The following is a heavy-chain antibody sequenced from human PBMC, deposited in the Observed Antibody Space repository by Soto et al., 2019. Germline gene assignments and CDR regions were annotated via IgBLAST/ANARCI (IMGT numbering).Heavy chain of an antibody. CDR3: AKDGQLTSYYYYGMDV. J-gene: IGHJ6*02. Sequence: EVQLLESGGGLVQPGGSLRLSCAASGFTFSSYAMSWVRQAPGKGLEWVSAISGSGGSTYYADSVKGRFTISRDNSKNTLYLQMNSLRAEDTAVYYCAKDGQLTSYYYYGMDVLGQGTTVTVSS. CDR1: GFTFSSYA. CDR2: ISGSGGST. V-gene: IGHV3-23*01. D-gene: IGHD1-1*01.